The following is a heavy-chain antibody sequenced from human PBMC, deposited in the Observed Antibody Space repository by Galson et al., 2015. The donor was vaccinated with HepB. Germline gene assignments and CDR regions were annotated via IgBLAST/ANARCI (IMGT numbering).Heavy chain of an antibody. V-gene: IGHV3-66*01. CDR3: ARGLYDTSGY. CDR2: IYSAGST. J-gene: IGHJ4*02. CDR1: GFTVSSNY. D-gene: IGHD3-22*01. Sequence: SLRISCAASGFTVSSNYMSWVRQAPGKGLEWVSIIYSAGSTYYADSVKGRFTIYRDNSKNTLYLQMNSLRAEDTAVYYCARGLYDTSGYWGQGTLVTGSS.